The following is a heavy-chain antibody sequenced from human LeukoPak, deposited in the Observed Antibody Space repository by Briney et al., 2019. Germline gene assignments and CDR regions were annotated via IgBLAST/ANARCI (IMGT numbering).Heavy chain of an antibody. CDR1: GFTFSSYS. CDR3: AKSSVVAATHLDY. Sequence: GGSLRLSCAASGFTFSSYSMNWVRQAPGKGLEWVSSISSSSSYIYYADSVKGRFTISRDNAKNSLYLQMNSLRAEDTAVYYCAKSSVVAATHLDYWGQGTLVTVSS. CDR2: ISSSSSYI. V-gene: IGHV3-21*01. J-gene: IGHJ4*02. D-gene: IGHD2-15*01.